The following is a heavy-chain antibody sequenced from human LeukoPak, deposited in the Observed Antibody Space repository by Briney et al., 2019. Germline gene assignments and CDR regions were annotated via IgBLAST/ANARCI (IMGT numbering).Heavy chain of an antibody. J-gene: IGHJ3*02. D-gene: IGHD6-13*01. CDR3: AREDGRSHYSSGWYGAFDI. Sequence: ASVKVSCKASGYTFTSHGISWLRQAPGQGLEWMGWVSGYNGDSNNAQKFKGRVTMTADTSTNTAYMAMRSLRYDDTAVYYCAREDGRSHYSSGWYGAFDIWGQGTVVTVSS. CDR1: GYTFTSHG. CDR2: VSGYNGDS. V-gene: IGHV1-18*04.